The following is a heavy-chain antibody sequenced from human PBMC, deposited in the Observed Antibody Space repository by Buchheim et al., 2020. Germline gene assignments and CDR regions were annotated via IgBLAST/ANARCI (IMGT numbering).Heavy chain of an antibody. CDR2: IKSKSDGGTT. D-gene: IGHD3-10*01. CDR1: GFTFSNAW. J-gene: IGHJ4*02. Sequence: EVQLVESGGGLVKPGGSLRLSCAASGFTFSNAWMNWVRQAPGKGLEWVGRIKSKSDGGTTDYAAPVKGRFTISSDDSKNTLYLQINSLKTEDTAMYYCTTDVVMTMAWGAVHYWGQGTL. V-gene: IGHV3-15*07. CDR3: TTDVVMTMAWGAVHY.